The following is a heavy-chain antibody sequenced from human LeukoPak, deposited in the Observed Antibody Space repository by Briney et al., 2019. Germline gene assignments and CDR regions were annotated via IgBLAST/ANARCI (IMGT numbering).Heavy chain of an antibody. J-gene: IGHJ4*02. CDR2: FYYTGST. CDR3: VREFSSGWSYYFDY. CDR1: GGSISTYY. V-gene: IGHV4-59*01. D-gene: IGHD6-19*01. Sequence: PSETLSLTCTVSGGSISTYYWSWIRQPPGKGLDWIGSFYYTGSTNYNPSLRSRVTISLDTSKNQISLRLSSVTAADTAVYYCVREFSSGWSYYFDYWGQGTLVTVSS.